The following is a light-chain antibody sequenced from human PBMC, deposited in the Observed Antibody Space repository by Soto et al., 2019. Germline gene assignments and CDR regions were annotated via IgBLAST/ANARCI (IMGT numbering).Light chain of an antibody. V-gene: IGKV3-15*01. CDR1: HSVGTN. CDR2: GAS. CDR3: QQYYSIPFT. Sequence: MTQSPDTLSVSPGDRVTLSCRASHSVGTNLAWYQQKPGQAPRLLIYGASARATDVPVRFSGSGSGTEFTLTISSLQSEDFAIYYCQQYYSIPFTFGQGTKLEI. J-gene: IGKJ2*01.